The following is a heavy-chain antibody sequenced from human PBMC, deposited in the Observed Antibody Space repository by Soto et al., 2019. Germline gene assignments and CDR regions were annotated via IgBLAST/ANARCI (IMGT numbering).Heavy chain of an antibody. Sequence: QVQLVESGGGVVQPGRSLRLSCAASGFTFSSYGMHWVRQAPGKGLEWVAVISYDGSNKYYADSVKVRFTISRDNSKNTLYLQMNSLRAEDTVVYYCAPWFGAFDYWGQGTLVTVSS. CDR2: ISYDGSNK. J-gene: IGHJ4*02. V-gene: IGHV3-30*03. D-gene: IGHD3-10*01. CDR3: APWFGAFDY. CDR1: GFTFSSYG.